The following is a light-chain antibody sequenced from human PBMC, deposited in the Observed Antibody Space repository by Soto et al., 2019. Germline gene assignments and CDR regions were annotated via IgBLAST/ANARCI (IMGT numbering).Light chain of an antibody. Sequence: SYELTQPPSVSVSPGQTARITCSGDALPKQYAYWYQQKAGQAPVMVIYKDSERPSGIPERFSGSNSGTTVTLTVSGVQAEDEADYYCQSVDSSGTYVIFGGGTKVTVL. CDR2: KDS. CDR3: QSVDSSGTYVI. J-gene: IGLJ2*01. V-gene: IGLV3-25*03. CDR1: ALPKQY.